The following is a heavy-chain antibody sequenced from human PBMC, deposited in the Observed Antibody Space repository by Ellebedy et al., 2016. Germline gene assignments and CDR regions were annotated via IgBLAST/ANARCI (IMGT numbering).Heavy chain of an antibody. CDR2: ISSDGRSK. CDR1: GFTFSRSW. Sequence: GESLKISCAASGFTFSRSWMHWVRQAPGKGLVWVSAISSDGRSKTYADSVKGRFTISRDNAKNTLYLQMNSLRAEDTTVYYCGSDKGSSFAYWGQGTLVIVSS. V-gene: IGHV3-74*01. J-gene: IGHJ4*02. CDR3: GSDKGSSFAY.